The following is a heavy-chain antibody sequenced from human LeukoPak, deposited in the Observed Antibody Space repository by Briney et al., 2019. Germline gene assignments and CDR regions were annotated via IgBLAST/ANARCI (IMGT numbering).Heavy chain of an antibody. CDR1: GGSISSSTYY. Sequence: SETLSLTCTVSGGSISSSTYYWGWIRQPPGKGLEWIGSIYYSGSTYYNPSLKSRVTISVDTSKNQFSLKLSFVTAADTAVYYCARLGYQEYYVDYWGQGTLVTVSS. CDR2: IYYSGST. CDR3: ARLGYQEYYVDY. J-gene: IGHJ4*02. D-gene: IGHD3-16*02. V-gene: IGHV4-39*01.